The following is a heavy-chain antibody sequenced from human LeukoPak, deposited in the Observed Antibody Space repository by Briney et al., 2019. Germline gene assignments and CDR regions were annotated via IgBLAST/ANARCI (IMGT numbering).Heavy chain of an antibody. CDR3: ARLWILTGYSPHYFDY. CDR1: GGSFSGYY. D-gene: IGHD3-9*01. Sequence: SETLSLTCAVYGGSFSGYYWSWIRQPPGKGLEWIGEINHSGSTNYNPSLKSRVTISVDTSKNQFSLKLSSVTAADTAVYYCARLWILTGYSPHYFDYWGQGTLVTVSS. V-gene: IGHV4-34*01. J-gene: IGHJ4*02. CDR2: INHSGST.